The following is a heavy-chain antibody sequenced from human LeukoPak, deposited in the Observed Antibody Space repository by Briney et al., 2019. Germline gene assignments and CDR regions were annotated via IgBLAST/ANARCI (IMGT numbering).Heavy chain of an antibody. CDR3: VHRTAAGLKNWFDP. Sequence: SGPTLVNPTQTLTLTCTFSGFSLSTSGVGVGWIRQPPGKALEWLALIYWDDDKRYSPSLKSRLTITKDTSKNQVVLTMTSMDPVDTATYYCVHRTAAGLKNWFDPWGQGTLVTVSS. V-gene: IGHV2-5*02. CDR2: IYWDDDK. D-gene: IGHD6-13*01. CDR1: GFSLSTSGVG. J-gene: IGHJ5*02.